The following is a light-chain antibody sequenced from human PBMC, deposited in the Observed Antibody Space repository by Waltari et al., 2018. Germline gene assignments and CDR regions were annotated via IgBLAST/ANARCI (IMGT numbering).Light chain of an antibody. Sequence: DIVLTQSPGTLSLSPGERATLSCRASQYVGSNFLAWYQQKPGQDPRLLIYDSSNRATGIPDRFSGSGSGTDFTLTISGLEPEDFAVYHCHQYGSSPHTFGGGTKVEIE. J-gene: IGKJ4*01. CDR3: HQYGSSPHT. CDR2: DSS. CDR1: QYVGSNF. V-gene: IGKV3-20*01.